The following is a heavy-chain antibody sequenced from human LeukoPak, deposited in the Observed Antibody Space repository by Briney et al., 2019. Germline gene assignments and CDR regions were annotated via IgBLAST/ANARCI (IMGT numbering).Heavy chain of an antibody. J-gene: IGHJ3*02. D-gene: IGHD3-22*01. CDR2: INPSGGSI. Sequence: ASVKVSCKASGYIFTSYYMYWVRQAPGQGLEWMGIINPSGGSIRYAQKFQGRVTMTRDTSASTVYMELSSLRSEDTAVYYCARGRNYYDSSRYYYEGDAFDIWGQGTMVTVSS. CDR1: GYIFTSYY. V-gene: IGHV1-46*01. CDR3: ARGRNYYDSSRYYYEGDAFDI.